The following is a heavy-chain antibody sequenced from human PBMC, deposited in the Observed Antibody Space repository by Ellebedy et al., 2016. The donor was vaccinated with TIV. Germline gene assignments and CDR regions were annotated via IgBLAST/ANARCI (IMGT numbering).Heavy chain of an antibody. CDR3: AREAEAPTAAYSYGYGDY. J-gene: IGHJ4*02. CDR2: ISAYNGNT. CDR1: GYTFTSYG. Sequence: AASVKVSCKASGYTFTSYGISWVRQAPGQGLEWMGWISAYNGNTNYAQKLQGRVTMTTDTSTSTAYMELRSLRSDDTAVYYCAREAEAPTAAYSYGYGDYWGQGTLVTVSS. V-gene: IGHV1-18*01. D-gene: IGHD5-18*01.